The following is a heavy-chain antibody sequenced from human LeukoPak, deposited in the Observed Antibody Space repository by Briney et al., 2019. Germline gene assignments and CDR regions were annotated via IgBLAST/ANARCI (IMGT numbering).Heavy chain of an antibody. CDR3: ARVGRDGYSTFDY. J-gene: IGHJ4*02. D-gene: IGHD5-24*01. V-gene: IGHV4-39*01. CDR1: GDSISNSYFY. Sequence: SETLSLTCTVYGDSISNSYFYWGWIRQPPGKGLEWIGTINYSGSTYYSPSLRSRVTISVDTSKNQFSLKLSSVTAADTAVYYCARVGRDGYSTFDYWGQGTLVTVSS. CDR2: INYSGST.